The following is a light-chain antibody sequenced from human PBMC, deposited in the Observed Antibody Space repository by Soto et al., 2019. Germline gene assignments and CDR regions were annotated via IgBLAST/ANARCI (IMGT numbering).Light chain of an antibody. CDR3: QVWDSSSDHYV. CDR2: DDS. Sequence: SYNLTQPPSVSVAPGRTARITCWGNNIGSKSVHWYQQKPGQAPVLVVYDDSDRPSGIPERFSGSNSGNTATLTISRVEAGDEADYYCQVWDSSSDHYVFGTGTKVTVL. V-gene: IGLV3-21*02. CDR1: NIGSKS. J-gene: IGLJ1*01.